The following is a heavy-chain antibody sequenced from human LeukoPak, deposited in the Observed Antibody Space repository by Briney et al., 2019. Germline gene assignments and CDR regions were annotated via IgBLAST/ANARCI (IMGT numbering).Heavy chain of an antibody. V-gene: IGHV1-46*01. Sequence: ASVKVSYKASGYTFTSYYMHWVRQAPGQGLEWMGIINPSGGSTSYAQKFQGRVTMTRDTSTSTVYMELSSLRSEDTAVYYCARATRSPILYYGMDVWGQGTTVTVSS. CDR1: GYTFTSYY. CDR3: ARATRSPILYYGMDV. D-gene: IGHD1-26*01. CDR2: INPSGGST. J-gene: IGHJ6*02.